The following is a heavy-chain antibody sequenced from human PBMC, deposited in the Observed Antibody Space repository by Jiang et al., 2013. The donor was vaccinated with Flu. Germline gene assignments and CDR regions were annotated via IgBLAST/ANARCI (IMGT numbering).Heavy chain of an antibody. CDR2: IYYGGTT. CDR1: GGSISGSSHY. J-gene: IGHJ4*02. Sequence: GSGLVKPSETLSLTCSVSGGSISGSSHYWGWIRQPPGKGLEWIGSIYYGGTTYYNPSLKSRVTMSVDTSKNQFSLELTSVTAADTAVYYCARDRNYFDSNGEFDFWGQGTLVTVSS. CDR3: ARDRNYFDSNGEFDF. V-gene: IGHV4-39*07. D-gene: IGHD3-22*01.